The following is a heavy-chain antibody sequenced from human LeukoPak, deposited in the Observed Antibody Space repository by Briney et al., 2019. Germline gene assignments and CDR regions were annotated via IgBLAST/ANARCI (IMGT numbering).Heavy chain of an antibody. D-gene: IGHD3-10*01. J-gene: IGHJ6*03. CDR1: GGSISSYY. Sequence: SETLSLTCTVSGGSISSYYWSWIRQPAGKGLEWIGRIYTSGSTNYNPSLKSRVTMSVDTSNNQFSLKLSSLTAADTAVYYCARHGSGSYSADPPYYYYYYMDVWGKGTTVTVSS. V-gene: IGHV4-4*07. CDR3: ARHGSGSYSADPPYYYYYYMDV. CDR2: IYTSGST.